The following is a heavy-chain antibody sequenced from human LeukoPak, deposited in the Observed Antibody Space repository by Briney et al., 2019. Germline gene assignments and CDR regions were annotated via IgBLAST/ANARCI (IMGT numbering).Heavy chain of an antibody. D-gene: IGHD5-24*01. Sequence: ASVKVSCKASGYTFTSYDINWVRQATGQGLEWMGWMNPNSGNTGYAQKFQGRVTMTRNTSISTAYMELSSLRSEDTAVYYCARDAWWAGYNYSPFDYWGQGTLVTVSS. CDR2: MNPNSGNT. J-gene: IGHJ4*02. CDR1: GYTFTSYD. V-gene: IGHV1-8*01. CDR3: ARDAWWAGYNYSPFDY.